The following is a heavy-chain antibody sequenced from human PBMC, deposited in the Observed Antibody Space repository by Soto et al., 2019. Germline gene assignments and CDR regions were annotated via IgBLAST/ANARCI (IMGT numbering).Heavy chain of an antibody. CDR3: SIVLRAGYSYGYVTPLGPSDAFDI. CDR1: GYTFTSYY. Sequence: ASVKVSCKASGYTFTSYYMHWVRQASGQGLEWMGIINPSGGSTSYAQKFQGRVTMTRDTSTSTVYMELSSLRSEDTAVYYCSIVLRAGYSYGYVTPLGPSDAFDIWGQGTMVTVSS. D-gene: IGHD5-18*01. J-gene: IGHJ3*02. V-gene: IGHV1-46*01. CDR2: INPSGGST.